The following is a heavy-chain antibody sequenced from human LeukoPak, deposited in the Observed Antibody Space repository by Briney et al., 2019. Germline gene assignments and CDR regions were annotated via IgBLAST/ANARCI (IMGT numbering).Heavy chain of an antibody. V-gene: IGHV3-74*01. CDR3: ARGIPNSYGKDY. J-gene: IGHJ4*02. Sequence: GGSLRLSCAASGFTFSSHWMHWVRQAPGKGLVWVSRIKGDGSSTSYADSVKGRLTISRDNAKNTVYLQMNSLRGEDTAVYYCARGIPNSYGKDYWGQGTLVTVSS. CDR2: IKGDGSST. D-gene: IGHD3-16*01. CDR1: GFTFSSHW.